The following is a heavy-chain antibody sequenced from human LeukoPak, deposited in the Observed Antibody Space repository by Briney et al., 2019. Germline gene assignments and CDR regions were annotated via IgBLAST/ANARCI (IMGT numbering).Heavy chain of an antibody. D-gene: IGHD1-26*01. CDR3: AKWTSARGSTFDY. V-gene: IGHV3-48*03. CDR2: ISSSGSTI. Sequence: PGGSLRLSCAASGFTFSSYEMNWVRQAPGKGLEWVSYISSSGSTIYYADSVKGRFTISRDNSKKTLYLQMNSLRAEDTAVYYCAKWTSARGSTFDYWGQGTLVTVSS. J-gene: IGHJ4*02. CDR1: GFTFSSYE.